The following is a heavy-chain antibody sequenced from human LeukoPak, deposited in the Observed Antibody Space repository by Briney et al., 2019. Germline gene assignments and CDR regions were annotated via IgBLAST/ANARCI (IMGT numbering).Heavy chain of an antibody. CDR1: GFTFSSYW. CDR3: AKQLGYCSDGSCYSPY. V-gene: IGHV3-74*01. Sequence: PGGSLRLSCAASGFTFSSYWMHWIRQAPGKGLVWVSRINSDGSSTSYADSVKGRFTISRDNAKNTLYLQMNSLRAEDTAVYYCAKQLGYCSDGSCYSPYWGQGTLVTVSS. J-gene: IGHJ4*02. D-gene: IGHD2-15*01. CDR2: INSDGSST.